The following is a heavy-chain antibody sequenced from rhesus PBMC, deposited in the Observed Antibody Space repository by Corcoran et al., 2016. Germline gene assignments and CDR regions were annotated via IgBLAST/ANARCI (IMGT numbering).Heavy chain of an antibody. Sequence: QVQLQESGPGLVKPSETLPLTCAVSGASISSTYWSWIRQPPGQGLEWIGYLYGGSGSTSQNPSLKSRVPISKDTSKNQFSLKLSAVTAADTAVYYCARAAHYGSSSLDGLDSWGQGVVVTVSS. CDR2: LYGGSGST. V-gene: IGHV4-147*01. CDR3: ARAAHYGSSSLDGLDS. J-gene: IGHJ6*01. D-gene: IGHD4-29*01. CDR1: GASISSTY.